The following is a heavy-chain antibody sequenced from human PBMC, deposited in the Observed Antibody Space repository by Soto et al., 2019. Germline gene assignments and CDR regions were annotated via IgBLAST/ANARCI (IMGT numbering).Heavy chain of an antibody. CDR2: INHSGST. D-gene: IGHD3-10*01. CDR3: ARGLPGGEWFGEPPYYYYGMDV. V-gene: IGHV4-34*01. Sequence: SETLSLACAVYGGSFSCYYWIWIRQPPGKGLEWIGEINHSGSTNYNPSLKSRVTISVDTSKNQFSLKLSSVTAADTAVYYCARGLPGGEWFGEPPYYYYGMDVWGQGTTVTV. J-gene: IGHJ6*02. CDR1: GGSFSCYY.